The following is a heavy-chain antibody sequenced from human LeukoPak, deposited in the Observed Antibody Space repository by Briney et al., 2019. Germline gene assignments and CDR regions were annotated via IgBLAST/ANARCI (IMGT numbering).Heavy chain of an antibody. CDR2: IYYSGTT. CDR3: ARTQSQSGSYRYYFGY. Sequence: PSETLSLTCSVSGGSIISYYWSWIRQPPGGGLEWIGYIYYSGTTNYNPSLKSRVVISVDTSKNQFSLKLSSVTAADTAIYYCARTQSQSGSYRYYFGYWGQGTLVTVSS. CDR1: GGSIISYY. D-gene: IGHD1-26*01. V-gene: IGHV4-59*01. J-gene: IGHJ4*02.